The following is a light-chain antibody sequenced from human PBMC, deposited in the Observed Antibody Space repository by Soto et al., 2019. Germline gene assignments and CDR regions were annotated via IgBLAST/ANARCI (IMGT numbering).Light chain of an antibody. CDR1: QTISSNN. CDR3: QQYGSWT. CDR2: GTS. J-gene: IGKJ1*01. V-gene: IGKV3-20*01. Sequence: EIVLTQSQGSLSVSPGERATLSCRASQTISSNNLAWYQQKPGQAPSLLIYGTSSRATGIPDRFSGSGSGTDFTLTISRLEPEDSAIYYCQQYGSWTFGQGTKVEI.